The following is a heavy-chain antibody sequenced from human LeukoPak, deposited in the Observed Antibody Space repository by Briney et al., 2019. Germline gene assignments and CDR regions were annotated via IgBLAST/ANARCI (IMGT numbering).Heavy chain of an antibody. Sequence: GGSLRLSCAASGFTFSSYSMNWVRQAPGKGLEWVSSISSSSSYISYADSVKGRFTISRDNAKNSLYLQMNSLRAEDTAVYYCATSGWSYYLDYWGQGTLVTVSS. J-gene: IGHJ4*02. CDR3: ATSGWSYYLDY. CDR2: ISSSSSYI. D-gene: IGHD2-15*01. V-gene: IGHV3-21*01. CDR1: GFTFSSYS.